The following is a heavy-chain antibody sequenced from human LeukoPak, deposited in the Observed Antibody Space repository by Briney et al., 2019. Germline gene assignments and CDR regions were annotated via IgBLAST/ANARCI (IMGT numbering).Heavy chain of an antibody. CDR2: INWNGGST. CDR1: GFTFDDYG. J-gene: IGHJ5*02. Sequence: GGSLRLSCAASGFTFDDYGMSWVRQAPGKGLEWVSGINWNGGSTGYADSVKGRFTISRDNAKNSLYLQMNSLRAEDTALYYCARERTYSYGYWFDPWGQGTLVTVSS. CDR3: ARERTYSYGYWFDP. V-gene: IGHV3-20*04. D-gene: IGHD5-18*01.